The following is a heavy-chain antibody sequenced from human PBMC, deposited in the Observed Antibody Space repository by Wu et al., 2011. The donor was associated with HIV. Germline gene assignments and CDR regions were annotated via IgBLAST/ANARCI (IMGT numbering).Heavy chain of an antibody. CDR2: IIPLFGTS. CDR1: GGSFNDYA. J-gene: IGHJ6*04. D-gene: IGHD2-2*01. V-gene: IGHV1-69*15. Sequence: QVQLVQSGPEVKKPGSSVKVSCRASGGSFNDYAISWVRQAPGQGLEWLGRIIPLFGTSNYAQKFQDRVTITADESTRTVFMELRSLRSEDTAVYYCATPAGFCYGTSCSMAVWGKGTTVIVAS. CDR3: ATPAGFCYGTSCSMAV.